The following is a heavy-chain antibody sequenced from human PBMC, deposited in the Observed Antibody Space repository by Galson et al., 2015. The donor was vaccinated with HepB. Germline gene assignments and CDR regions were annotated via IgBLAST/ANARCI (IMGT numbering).Heavy chain of an antibody. Sequence: QSGAEVKKPGESLRISCKGSGYSFTSYWISWVRQMPGKGLEWMGRIDPSDSYTNYSPSFQGHVTISADKSISTAYLQWSSLKASDTAMYYCARLPGTAAAGYWYFDLWGRGTLVTVSS. CDR1: GYSFTSYW. J-gene: IGHJ2*01. V-gene: IGHV5-10-1*01. CDR3: ARLPGTAAAGYWYFDL. D-gene: IGHD6-13*01. CDR2: IDPSDSYT.